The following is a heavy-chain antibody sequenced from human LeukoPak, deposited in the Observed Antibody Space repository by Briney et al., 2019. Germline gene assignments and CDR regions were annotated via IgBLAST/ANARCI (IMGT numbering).Heavy chain of an antibody. V-gene: IGHV1-8*01. J-gene: IGHJ4*02. D-gene: IGHD3-3*01. CDR2: MKPNSGNT. CDR1: GYTFTNFD. CDR3: TRGHDFWSGYSDY. Sequence: GASVKVSCKASGYTFTNFDINWVRQASGQGLEWMGWMKPNSGNTGYAQKFQGRVTMTRDTSISTAYMELNNLRSEDTAVYYCTRGHDFWSGYSDYWGQGTLVTVSS.